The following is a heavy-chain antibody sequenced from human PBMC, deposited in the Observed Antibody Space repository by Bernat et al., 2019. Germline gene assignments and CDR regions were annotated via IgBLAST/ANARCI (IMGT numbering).Heavy chain of an antibody. V-gene: IGHV1-3*01. CDR3: ARGDSSGHDAFDI. J-gene: IGHJ3*02. CDR2: INAGNGNT. D-gene: IGHD3-22*01. CDR1: GYTFTSYA. Sequence: QAQLVQSGAEVKKPGAPVKVSCKASGYTFTSYAMHWVRQAPGQRLEWMGWINAGNGNTKYSQKFQGRVTIASDTSASTAYMELSSLRSEDTAVYYCARGDSSGHDAFDIWGQGTMVTVSS.